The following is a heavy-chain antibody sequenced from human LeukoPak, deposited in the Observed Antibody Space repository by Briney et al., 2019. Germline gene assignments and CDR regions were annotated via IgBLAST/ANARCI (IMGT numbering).Heavy chain of an antibody. Sequence: TGGSLGLSCAASGFTFSSYAMSWVRQAPGKGLEWVSAISGSGGSTYYADSVKGRFTISRDNSKITVYLEMNSLRAEDAAEYYCARGRGVYGYWYFDLWGRGTLVTVSS. V-gene: IGHV3-23*01. CDR1: GFTFSSYA. CDR2: ISGSGGST. CDR3: ARGRGVYGYWYFDL. D-gene: IGHD2-15*01. J-gene: IGHJ2*01.